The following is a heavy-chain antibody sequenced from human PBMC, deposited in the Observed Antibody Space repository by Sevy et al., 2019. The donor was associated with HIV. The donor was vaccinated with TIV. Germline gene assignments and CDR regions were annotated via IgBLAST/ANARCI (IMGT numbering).Heavy chain of an antibody. CDR3: TSLGQLWLLNF. CDR1: GFTFNTYS. CDR2: VSSDSMFI. V-gene: IGHV3-21*01. Sequence: GGSLRLSCAASGFTFNTYSMNWVRQAPGKGLEWVSSVSSDSMFIYYADSVKGRFTISRDNARNLLFLQMNTLRADDTAVYYCTSLGQLWLLNFWGQRALVTDSS. D-gene: IGHD3-16*01. J-gene: IGHJ4*02.